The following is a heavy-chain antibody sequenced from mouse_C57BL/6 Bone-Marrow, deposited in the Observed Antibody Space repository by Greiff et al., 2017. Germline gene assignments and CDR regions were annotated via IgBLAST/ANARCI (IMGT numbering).Heavy chain of an antibody. Sequence: QVQLQQSGPELVKPGASVKISCKASGYSFTSYYIHWVKQRPGQGLEWIGWIYPGSGNTKYNEKFKGKAIMTSDTSSSTAYKQLSSLTSEDSAVYYCARSGYYGSSSWYIDVWGTGTTVTVSS. D-gene: IGHD1-1*01. CDR2: IYPGSGNT. J-gene: IGHJ1*03. V-gene: IGHV1-66*01. CDR3: ARSGYYGSSSWYIDV. CDR1: GYSFTSYY.